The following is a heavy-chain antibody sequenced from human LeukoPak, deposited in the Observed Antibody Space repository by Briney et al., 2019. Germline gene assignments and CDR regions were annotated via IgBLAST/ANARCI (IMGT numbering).Heavy chain of an antibody. D-gene: IGHD1-26*01. CDR1: GFTVSSNY. CDR3: AREVEWELPDY. J-gene: IGHJ4*02. Sequence: GGSLRLSCAASGFTVSSNYMSWARQAPGVGLEWVSYITADGTNKYYADSVKGRFTISRDNAKNSLYLQMNSLRADDTAIHYCAREVEWELPDYWGQGTLVTVSS. CDR2: ITADGTNK. V-gene: IGHV3-11*04.